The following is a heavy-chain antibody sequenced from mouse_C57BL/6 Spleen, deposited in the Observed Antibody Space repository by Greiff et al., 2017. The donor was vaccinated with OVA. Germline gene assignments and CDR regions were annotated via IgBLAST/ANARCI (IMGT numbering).Heavy chain of an antibody. Sequence: VQLQQSGAELVRPGASVKLPCKASGYTFTDYYINWVKQRPGQGLEWIARIYPGSGNTYYNEKFKGKATLTAEKSSSTAYMQLSSLTSEDSAVYFCARGGYYGSSSAWFAYWGQGTLVTVSA. CDR1: GYTFTDYY. CDR3: ARGGYYGSSSAWFAY. D-gene: IGHD1-1*01. J-gene: IGHJ3*01. CDR2: IYPGSGNT. V-gene: IGHV1-76*01.